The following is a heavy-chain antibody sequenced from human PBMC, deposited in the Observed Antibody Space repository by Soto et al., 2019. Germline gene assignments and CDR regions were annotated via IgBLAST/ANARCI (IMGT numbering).Heavy chain of an antibody. V-gene: IGHV6-1*01. CDR1: GDSVSSDRAA. Sequence: PSQTLSLTCVISGDSVSSDRAAWNWIRQSPSRGLEWLGRTYYRSKWYNDYAVSVKSRITISADTSNNQFSLRLNSVTPEDTAVYYCAREGFLSIYCAYSWFDPWGQGTLVTVSS. J-gene: IGHJ5*02. D-gene: IGHD3-3*01. CDR3: AREGFLSIYCAYSWFDP. CDR2: TYYRSKWYN.